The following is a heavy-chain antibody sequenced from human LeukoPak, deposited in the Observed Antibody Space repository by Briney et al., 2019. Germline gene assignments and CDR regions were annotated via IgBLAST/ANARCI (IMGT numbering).Heavy chain of an antibody. CDR2: ISGSSGRT. Sequence: PGGSLRLSCAASGFTFSSYAMNWVRQAPGKGLEWVSAISGSSGRTYYADFVKGRFTIPRDNSKNTLYLQMNSLRAEDTAIYYCAKPARTDYTDDGGQGTLVTVAS. D-gene: IGHD1-14*01. V-gene: IGHV3-23*01. CDR3: AKPARTDYTDD. CDR1: GFTFSSYA. J-gene: IGHJ4*02.